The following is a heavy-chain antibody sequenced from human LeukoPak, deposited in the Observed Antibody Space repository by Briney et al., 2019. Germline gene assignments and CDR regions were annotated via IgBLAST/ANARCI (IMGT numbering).Heavy chain of an antibody. J-gene: IGHJ6*02. CDR2: ISWNSGSI. CDR1: GFTFDDYA. Sequence: PGRSLRLSCAASGFTFDDYAMHWVRQAPGKGLEWVSGISWNSGSIGYADSVKGRFTISRDNAKNSLYLQMNSLRAEDTALYYCARDYSSSWYSSFYYYYGMDVWGQGTTVTVSS. CDR3: ARDYSSSWYSSFYYYYGMDV. D-gene: IGHD6-13*01. V-gene: IGHV3-9*01.